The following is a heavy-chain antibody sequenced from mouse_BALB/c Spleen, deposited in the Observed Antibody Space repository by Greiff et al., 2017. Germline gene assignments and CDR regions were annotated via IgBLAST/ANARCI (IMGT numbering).Heavy chain of an antibody. CDR1: GYTFTSYD. CDR3: GRGTTGFAY. J-gene: IGHJ3*01. CDR2: IYPGDGST. V-gene: IGHV1-85*01. Sequence: VKLMESGPELVKPGALVKISCKASGYTFTSYDINWVKQRPGQGLEWIGWIYPGDGSTKYNEKFKGKATLTVDKSSSTAHMELLSLTSEDSAVYYCGRGTTGFAYWGQGTLVTVSA. D-gene: IGHD1-1*01.